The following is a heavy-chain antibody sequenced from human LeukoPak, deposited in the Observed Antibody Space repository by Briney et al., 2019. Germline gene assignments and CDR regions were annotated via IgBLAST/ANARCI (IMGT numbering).Heavy chain of an antibody. Sequence: ASVKVSCKASGYTFTGYYMHWVRQAPGQGLEWMGWINPNSGGTNYAQKFQGRVTVTRDTSISTAYMELSRLRSDDTAVYYCASSSLSVVPAASWFDPWDQGTLVTVSS. CDR2: INPNSGGT. D-gene: IGHD2-2*01. V-gene: IGHV1-2*02. CDR1: GYTFTGYY. CDR3: ASSSLSVVPAASWFDP. J-gene: IGHJ5*02.